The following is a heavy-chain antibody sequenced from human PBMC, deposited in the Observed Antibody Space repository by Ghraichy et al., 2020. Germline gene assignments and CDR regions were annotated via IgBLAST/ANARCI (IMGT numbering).Heavy chain of an antibody. CDR1: GYSFSSYG. Sequence: ASVKVSCKASGYSFSSYGISWVRQAPGQGLEWMGWISVYNGNTDYAQNLQGRVTMTTETSTSTAYMELRSLRFDDTAVYYCARELVLVRGTFPYYSFYAMDVWGQGTTVTVSS. CDR2: ISVYNGNT. CDR3: ARELVLVRGTFPYYSFYAMDV. J-gene: IGHJ6*02. D-gene: IGHD3-10*01. V-gene: IGHV1-18*04.